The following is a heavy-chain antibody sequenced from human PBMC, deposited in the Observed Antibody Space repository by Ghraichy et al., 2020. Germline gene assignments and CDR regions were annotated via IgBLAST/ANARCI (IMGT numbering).Heavy chain of an antibody. V-gene: IGHV4-34*01. D-gene: IGHD3-22*01. CDR2: INHSGST. CDR1: GGSFSGYY. J-gene: IGHJ6*03. Sequence: SETLSLTCAVYGGSFSGYYWSWIRQPPGKGLEWIGEINHSGSTNYNPSLKSRVTISVDTSKNQFSLKLSSVTAADTAVYYCARVRHHITMIVVVARGGYYYMDVWGKGTTVTVSS. CDR3: ARVRHHITMIVVVARGGYYYMDV.